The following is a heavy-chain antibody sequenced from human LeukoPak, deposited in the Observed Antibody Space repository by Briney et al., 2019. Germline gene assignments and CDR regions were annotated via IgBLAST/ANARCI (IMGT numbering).Heavy chain of an antibody. J-gene: IGHJ4*02. CDR3: ARGQIPSGELLRFDC. Sequence: PGGSLRLSCAASGFTFSSYWMSWVRQAPGKGLEWVANIKQDGSEKYYVDSVKGRFTTSRDNSKNTLYLQMNSLRADDTAIYYCARGQIPSGELLRFDCWGQGTLVTVSS. V-gene: IGHV3-7*03. D-gene: IGHD1-26*01. CDR1: GFTFSSYW. CDR2: IKQDGSEK.